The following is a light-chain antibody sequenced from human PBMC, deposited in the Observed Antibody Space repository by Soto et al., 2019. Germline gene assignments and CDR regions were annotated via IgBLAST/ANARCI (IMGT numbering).Light chain of an antibody. J-gene: IGKJ3*01. CDR2: DAS. V-gene: IGKV3-11*01. Sequence: EIVLTQSPATLSLSPGERATLSCRSSQSVSSYLAWYQQEPGQAPRLLIYDASNRDTGIPARFSGSGSGTDFTLTISSLEPEDFAVYYCQQRSNWLFTFGPGTKVDIK. CDR1: QSVSSY. CDR3: QQRSNWLFT.